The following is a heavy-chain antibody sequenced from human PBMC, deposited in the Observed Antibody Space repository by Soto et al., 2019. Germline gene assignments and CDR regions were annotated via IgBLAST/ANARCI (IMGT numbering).Heavy chain of an antibody. V-gene: IGHV3-7*03. CDR3: VRDRAYGSFDY. D-gene: IGHD4-17*01. J-gene: IGHJ4*02. CDR2: MNEDGSER. CDR1: GFSFSSAW. Sequence: GGSLRLSCAVSGFSFSSAWMTWIRQAPGKGLERVAIMNEDGSERYDVDSVKGRFTISRDNAKNALFLQMNSLRVEDTAVYFCVRDRAYGSFDYWGQGALVTVSS.